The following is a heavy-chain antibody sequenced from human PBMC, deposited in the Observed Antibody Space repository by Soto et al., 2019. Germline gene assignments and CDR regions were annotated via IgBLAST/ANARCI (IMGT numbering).Heavy chain of an antibody. CDR1: GGSISSYY. V-gene: IGHV4-59*01. Sequence: SETLSLTCTVPGGSISSYYWSWIRQPPGKGLEWIGYIYYSGSTNYNPSLKSRVTISVDTSKNQFSLKLSSVTAADTAVYYCASGGKLGGYYYYGMDVWGQGTTVTVSS. CDR3: ASGGKLGGYYYYGMDV. CDR2: IYYSGST. J-gene: IGHJ6*02. D-gene: IGHD2-15*01.